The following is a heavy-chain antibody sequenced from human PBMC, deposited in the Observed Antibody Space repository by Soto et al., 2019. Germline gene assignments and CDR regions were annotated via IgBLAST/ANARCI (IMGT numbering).Heavy chain of an antibody. CDR2: IYHSGST. Sequence: XETLSLSCADAGGSSSSNHWWSWVRQPPGKGLEWIGEIYHSGSTNYNPSLKSRVTISVDTSKNQFSLKLSSVTAADTAVYYCARSYGGKSGWFWGQGTLVTVSS. CDR3: ARSYGGKSGWF. CDR1: GGSSSSNHW. D-gene: IGHD4-17*01. J-gene: IGHJ4*02. V-gene: IGHV4-4*02.